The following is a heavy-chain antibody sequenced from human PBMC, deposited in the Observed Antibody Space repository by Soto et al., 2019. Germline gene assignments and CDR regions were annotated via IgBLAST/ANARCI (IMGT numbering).Heavy chain of an antibody. Sequence: PSETLSLTCAVYGGSFSGYYWSWIRQPPGKGLEWIGEINHSGSTNYNPSLKSRVTISVDTSKNQFSLKLSSVTAADTAVYYCARGRTVAVLRFLEWSPLFAYYFDYWGQGTLVTVSS. J-gene: IGHJ4*02. D-gene: IGHD3-3*01. CDR1: GGSFSGYY. V-gene: IGHV4-34*01. CDR3: ARGRTVAVLRFLEWSPLFAYYFDY. CDR2: INHSGST.